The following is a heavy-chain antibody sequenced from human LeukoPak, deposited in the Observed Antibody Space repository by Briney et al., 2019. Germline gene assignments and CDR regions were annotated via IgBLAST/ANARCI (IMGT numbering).Heavy chain of an antibody. CDR1: GYTFTSYG. D-gene: IGHD2-2*01. J-gene: IGHJ3*02. CDR2: ISAYNGNT. Sequence: ASVKVSCKSSGYTFTSYGISWVRQAPGQGLEWMGWISAYNGNTNYAQKLQGRVTMTPDTSTSTAYMELRSLRSDDTAVYYCAREILGYCSSTSCHDAFDIWGQGTMVTVSS. V-gene: IGHV1-18*01. CDR3: AREILGYCSSTSCHDAFDI.